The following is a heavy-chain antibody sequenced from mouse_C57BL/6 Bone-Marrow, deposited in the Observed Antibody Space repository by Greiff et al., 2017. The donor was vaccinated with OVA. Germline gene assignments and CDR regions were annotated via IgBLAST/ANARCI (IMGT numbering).Heavy chain of an antibody. CDR1: GYSFTGYY. D-gene: IGHD1-1*01. Sequence: EVQRVESGPELVKPGASVKISCKASGYSFTGYYMNWVKQSPEKSLEWIGEINPSTGGTTYNQKFKAKATLTVDKSSSTAYMQLKSLTSEDSAVYYCASGDDGSSYDWYFDVWGTGTTVTVSS. CDR3: ASGDDGSSYDWYFDV. CDR2: INPSTGGT. V-gene: IGHV1-42*01. J-gene: IGHJ1*03.